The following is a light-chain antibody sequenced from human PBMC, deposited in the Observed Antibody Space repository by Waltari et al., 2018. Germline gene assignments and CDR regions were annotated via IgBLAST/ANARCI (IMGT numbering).Light chain of an antibody. J-gene: IGLJ2*01. CDR1: SSNIGAGYD. CDR3: QSYDSSLSGSRV. V-gene: IGLV1-40*01. Sequence: QSVLTQPPSVSGAPGQRVTISCTGSSSNIGAGYDVHWYQQPPGTAPKLLMYGNPKRPSGFPDRFSGSKSVTSASLAITGLQAEDEADYYCQSYDSSLSGSRVFGGGTKLTVL. CDR2: GNP.